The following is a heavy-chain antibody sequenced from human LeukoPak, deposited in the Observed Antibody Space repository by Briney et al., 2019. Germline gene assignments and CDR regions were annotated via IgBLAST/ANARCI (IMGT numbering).Heavy chain of an antibody. Sequence: GGSLRLSCAASGFTFSSHAMSWVRQAPGKGLEWVSAISGSGTNTYYTDSVKGRFTISRDNAKNTLYLQMKRLTAGDTAIYYCANHNWNDVIDNWGQGTLVTVSS. J-gene: IGHJ4*02. D-gene: IGHD1-20*01. CDR1: GFTFSSHA. V-gene: IGHV3-23*01. CDR3: ANHNWNDVIDN. CDR2: ISGSGTNT.